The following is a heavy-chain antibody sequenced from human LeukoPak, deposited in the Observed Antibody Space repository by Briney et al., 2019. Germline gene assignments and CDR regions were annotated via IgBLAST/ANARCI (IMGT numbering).Heavy chain of an antibody. Sequence: RPGGSLRLSCAASGFTFSGYSMTWVRQAPGKGLEWVSYISPSSSSTYYADSVKGRFTISRDNSKNTLYLQMNSLRAEDTAVYYCAKDIGGATGDGFDYWGQGTLVSVSS. D-gene: IGHD1-26*01. CDR2: ISPSSSST. J-gene: IGHJ4*02. V-gene: IGHV3-23*01. CDR3: AKDIGGATGDGFDY. CDR1: GFTFSGYS.